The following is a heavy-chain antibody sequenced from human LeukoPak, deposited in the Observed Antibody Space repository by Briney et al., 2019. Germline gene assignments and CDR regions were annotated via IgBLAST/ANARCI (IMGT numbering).Heavy chain of an antibody. CDR3: ARLSRGYSSGWFDY. CDR2: IYYSGST. J-gene: IGHJ4*02. CDR1: GGSISSSSYY. V-gene: IGHV4-39*01. D-gene: IGHD6-19*01. Sequence: SETLSLTCTVSGGSISSSSYYWGWIRQPPGKGLEWIGSIYYSGSTYYNPSLKSRVTISVDTSKNQFSLKLSSVTAADTAVYYCARLSRGYSSGWFDYWGQGTLVTVS.